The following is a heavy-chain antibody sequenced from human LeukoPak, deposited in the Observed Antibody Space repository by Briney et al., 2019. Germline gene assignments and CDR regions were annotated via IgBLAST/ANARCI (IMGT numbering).Heavy chain of an antibody. V-gene: IGHV1-46*01. D-gene: IGHD5-24*01. CDR1: GYTFTSYY. J-gene: IGHJ4*02. Sequence: ASVKVSCKASGYTFTSYYIHWVRQAPGQGLEWLGMINPSGGSTSYAQKFQGRVTMTRDTSTSTVYMELSSLRSEGTAVYYCARGLMAGNTALFDYWGQGARVTVSS. CDR3: ARGLMAGNTALFDY. CDR2: INPSGGST.